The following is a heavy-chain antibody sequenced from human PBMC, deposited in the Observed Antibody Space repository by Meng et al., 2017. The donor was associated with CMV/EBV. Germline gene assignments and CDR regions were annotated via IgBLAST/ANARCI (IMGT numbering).Heavy chain of an antibody. Sequence: GGSLRLSCAASGFTFSSYAMSWVRQAPGKGLEWVSAISGSGGSTYYADSVKGRFTISRDNSKNTLYLQMNSLRAEDTAVYYCARDTILEWLLSGNYYYGMDVWGQGTTVTVSS. CDR3: ARDTILEWLLSGNYYYGMDV. CDR2: ISGSGGST. D-gene: IGHD3-3*01. CDR1: GFTFSSYA. V-gene: IGHV3-23*01. J-gene: IGHJ6*02.